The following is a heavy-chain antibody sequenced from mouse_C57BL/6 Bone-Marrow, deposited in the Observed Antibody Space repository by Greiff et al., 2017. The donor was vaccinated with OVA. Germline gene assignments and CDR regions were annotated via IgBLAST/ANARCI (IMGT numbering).Heavy chain of an antibody. CDR1: GYAFTNYL. CDR3: ARSGLRRRGVYWYFDV. CDR2: INPGSGGT. V-gene: IGHV1-54*01. J-gene: IGHJ1*03. Sequence: VHLVESGAELVRPGTSVKVSCKASGYAFTNYLIEWVKQRPGQGLEWIGVINPGSGGTNYNEKFKGKATLTADKSSSTAYMQLSSLTSEDSAVYFCARSGLRRRGVYWYFDVWGTGTTVTVSS. D-gene: IGHD2-2*01.